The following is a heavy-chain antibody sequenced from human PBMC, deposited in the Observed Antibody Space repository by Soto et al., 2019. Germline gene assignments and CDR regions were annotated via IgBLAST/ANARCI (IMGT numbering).Heavy chain of an antibody. Sequence: EVQLVESRGGLVKPGESLRLSCAASGFTFSRYSMNWVRQAPGKGLEWVSSISSSSSYIYYADSVEGRFTIPRDNAKNSLSLQMNSLRAEDTAVYYCARDDYGDFNFDYWGRGTLVTVSS. CDR3: ARDDYGDFNFDY. CDR2: ISSSSSYI. D-gene: IGHD4-17*01. V-gene: IGHV3-21*01. J-gene: IGHJ4*02. CDR1: GFTFSRYS.